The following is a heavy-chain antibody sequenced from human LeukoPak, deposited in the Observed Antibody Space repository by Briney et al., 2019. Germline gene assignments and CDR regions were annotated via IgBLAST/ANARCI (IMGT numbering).Heavy chain of an antibody. CDR2: IYFTGTT. Sequence: SETLSLTCTVAGDSISGGYYWDWIRQPAGKGLEWIGRIYFTGTTNYNPPLKSRVTITVEPSKSQFSLKLTSVTAADTAVYYCARDRGWGAFNAWGQGTRVTVSP. V-gene: IGHV4-61*02. J-gene: IGHJ3*01. CDR1: GDSISGGYY. CDR3: ARDRGWGAFNA. D-gene: IGHD3-10*01.